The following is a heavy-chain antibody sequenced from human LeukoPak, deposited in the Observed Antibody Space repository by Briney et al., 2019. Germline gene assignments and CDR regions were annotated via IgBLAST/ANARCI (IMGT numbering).Heavy chain of an antibody. CDR1: GGSISSYY. V-gene: IGHV4-59*01. Sequence: SETLSLTCTVSGGSISSYYWSWIRQPPGRGLEWIGYTSYSGSTDYNSSLRSRVTLSVDTSKNQLSLKLSSVTAADTAVYYCGRRTSYDTLTGYTYWYFDLWGRGTLVTVSS. J-gene: IGHJ2*01. D-gene: IGHD3-9*01. CDR3: GRRTSYDTLTGYTYWYFDL. CDR2: TSYSGST.